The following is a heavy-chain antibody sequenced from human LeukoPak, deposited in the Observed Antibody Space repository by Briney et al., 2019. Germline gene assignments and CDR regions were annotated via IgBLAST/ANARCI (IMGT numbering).Heavy chain of an antibody. CDR1: GGSISSYY. J-gene: IGHJ4*02. Sequence: PSETLSLTCTVSGGSISSYYWSWIRQPPGKGLEWIGYIYYSGSTNYNPSLKSRVTISVDTSKNQFSLKLSSVTAADTAVYYRATGYYYDSSGFFDYWGQGTLVTVSS. CDR3: ATGYYYDSSGFFDY. D-gene: IGHD3-22*01. V-gene: IGHV4-59*01. CDR2: IYYSGST.